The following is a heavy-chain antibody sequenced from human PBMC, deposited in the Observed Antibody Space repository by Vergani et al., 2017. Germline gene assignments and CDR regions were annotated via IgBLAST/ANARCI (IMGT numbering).Heavy chain of an antibody. CDR2: IRNKANDYTT. J-gene: IGHJ3*02. CDR1: GFIFSDHY. CDR3: VRVKGSNWNDHLYDS. Sequence: EVQVVESGGGLVQPGGSLRLSCAASGFIFSDHYMDWVRQAPGKGLEWVGRIRNKANDYTTQYAASVKGRFTIARDDSKSYLYLQMNSLQTEDTALYYCVRVKGSNWNDHLYDSWGRERLVTVSS. V-gene: IGHV3-72*01. D-gene: IGHD1-1*01.